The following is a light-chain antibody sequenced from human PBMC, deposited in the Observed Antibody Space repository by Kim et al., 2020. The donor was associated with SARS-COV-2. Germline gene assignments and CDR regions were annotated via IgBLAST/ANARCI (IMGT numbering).Light chain of an antibody. CDR1: RSNVGSNS. J-gene: IGLJ3*02. CDR2: SNN. V-gene: IGLV1-44*01. Sequence: GQRVTISCSGNRSNVGSNSVNWYQQLPETAPKLLMYSNNQRPSGVPDRFSGSKSGTSASLAISGLRSDDEADYYCAAWDDSLIGPVFGGGTKVTVL. CDR3: AAWDDSLIGPV.